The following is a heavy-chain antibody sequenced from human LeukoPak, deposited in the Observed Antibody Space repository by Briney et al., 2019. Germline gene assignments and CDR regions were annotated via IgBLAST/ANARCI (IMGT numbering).Heavy chain of an antibody. Sequence: GGSLRLSCAASGFTFSSYWMSWVRQAPGKGLEWVANIKQDGSEKYYVDSVKGRFTISRDNAKNSLYLQMNSLRAEDTAVYYCARDSRRPWVRYFDYWGQGTLVTVSS. CDR1: GFTFSSYW. CDR3: ARDSRRPWVRYFDY. D-gene: IGHD2/OR15-2a*01. J-gene: IGHJ4*02. CDR2: IKQDGSEK. V-gene: IGHV3-7*01.